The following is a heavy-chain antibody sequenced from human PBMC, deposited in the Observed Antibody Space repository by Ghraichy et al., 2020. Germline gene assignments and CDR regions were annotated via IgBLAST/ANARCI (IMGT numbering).Heavy chain of an antibody. J-gene: IGHJ6*02. CDR3: ARDVVPSATKYGLNV. Sequence: LSLTCTVSGGSISSYYWNWIRQPPGKGLEWIGYIYYSGSTNYNSSLKSRVTISVDPSKNPFSLKLSSVTAADTAVYYCARDVVPSATKYGLNVWGQGTTVTVSS. D-gene: IGHD2-2*01. CDR2: IYYSGST. V-gene: IGHV4-59*01. CDR1: GGSISSYY.